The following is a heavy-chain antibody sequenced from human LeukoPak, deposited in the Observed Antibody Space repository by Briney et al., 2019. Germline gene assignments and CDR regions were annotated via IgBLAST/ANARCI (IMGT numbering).Heavy chain of an antibody. D-gene: IGHD4-17*01. V-gene: IGHV2-5*02. CDR2: IYWDDDK. J-gene: IGHJ4*02. Sequence: VSGPTLVNPTQTLTLTCTLSGFSLSTSGVGVGWIRQPPGKALEWLALIYWDDDKRYSPSLKNRLTITKDTSKNQVVLTMTSMDPVDTATYYCAHSGYGDYLFDYWGQGTLVTVSS. CDR3: AHSGYGDYLFDY. CDR1: GFSLSTSGVG.